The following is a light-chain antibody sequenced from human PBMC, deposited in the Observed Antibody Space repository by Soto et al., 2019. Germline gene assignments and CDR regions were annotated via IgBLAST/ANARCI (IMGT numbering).Light chain of an antibody. Sequence: EIVLTQSPGTLSLSPGERATLSCRASQSVSYNFLARSQQKPGQAPRLLIYGASSRATGIPDRFSGSGSGTDFTLTISRLEPEDFAVYYCQQYGSSPLTFGGGTKVEIK. CDR3: QQYGSSPLT. CDR1: QSVSYNF. V-gene: IGKV3-20*01. CDR2: GAS. J-gene: IGKJ4*01.